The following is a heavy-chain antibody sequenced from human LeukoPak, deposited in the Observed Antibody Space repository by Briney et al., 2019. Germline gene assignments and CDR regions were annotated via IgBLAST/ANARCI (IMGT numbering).Heavy chain of an antibody. J-gene: IGHJ6*03. CDR2: ISSSSSFI. D-gene: IGHD2-2*01. V-gene: IGHV3-21*01. Sequence: PGGSLRLSCEASEFSFSSYSLNWVRQAPGKGLEWVASISSSSSFIYYADSVKGRFTVSRDNAKNSLSLQMNSLRAEDTAVHYCARDPSTSQYYYYYYYMDVWGKGTTVTVSS. CDR1: EFSFSSYS. CDR3: ARDPSTSQYYYYYYYMDV.